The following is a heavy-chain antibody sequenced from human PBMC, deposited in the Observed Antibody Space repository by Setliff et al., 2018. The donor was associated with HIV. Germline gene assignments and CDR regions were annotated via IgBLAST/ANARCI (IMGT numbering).Heavy chain of an antibody. CDR2: IHQSGST. CDR3: ARVRYCSGISCYGYFDL. Sequence: SETLSLTCAVSGYSISSGYYWGWIRQPPGKGLEWIGSIHQSGSTYYNPSLKSRVTISVDTSKHQFSLNLSSVTAADTAVYYCARVRYCSGISCYGYFDLWGRGTLVTVSS. D-gene: IGHD2-15*01. J-gene: IGHJ2*01. V-gene: IGHV4-38-2*01. CDR1: GYSISSGYY.